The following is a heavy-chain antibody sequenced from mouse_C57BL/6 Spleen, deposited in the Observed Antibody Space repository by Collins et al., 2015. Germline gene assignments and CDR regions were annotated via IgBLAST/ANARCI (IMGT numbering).Heavy chain of an antibody. CDR2: IYPGDGDT. CDR1: GYVFSTSW. CDR3: ARDGNYYGSSLAWYFDV. Sequence: QVQLQQSGPELVKPGASVKISCKVSGYVFSTSWMNWVKQRPGQGLEWIGRIYPGDGDTKYNGKFKGKATLTADKSSSTAYMQPSSLSSMDSAVYFCARDGNYYGSSLAWYFDVWGAGTTVTVSS. J-gene: IGHJ1*01. V-gene: IGHV1-82*01. D-gene: IGHD1-1*01.